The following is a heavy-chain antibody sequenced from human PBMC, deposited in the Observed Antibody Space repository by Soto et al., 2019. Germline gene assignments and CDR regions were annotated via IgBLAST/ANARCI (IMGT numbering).Heavy chain of an antibody. CDR1: GYGFTSYC. CDR3: ARLAAAAGTLYFDL. J-gene: IGHJ2*01. D-gene: IGHD6-13*01. CDR2: IYPGDSDT. V-gene: IGHV5-51*03. Sequence: GESLKISCKGAGYGFTSYCIGWVLQMRGKGLEWMGIIYPGDSDTRYSPSFQGQVTISADKSISTAYLQWSSLKASDTAMYYCARLAAAAGTLYFDLWGRGTLVPVSS.